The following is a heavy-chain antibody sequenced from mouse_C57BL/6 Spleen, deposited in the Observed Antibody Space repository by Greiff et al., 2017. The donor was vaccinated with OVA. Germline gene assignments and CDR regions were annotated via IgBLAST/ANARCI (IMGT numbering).Heavy chain of an antibody. V-gene: IGHV4-1*01. CDR2: INPDSSTI. CDR3: ARQRYYGSSPAWFAY. J-gene: IGHJ3*01. D-gene: IGHD1-1*01. Sequence: AASGVDFSRYWMSWVRRAPGKGLEWIGEINPDSSTINYAPSLKDKFIISRDNAKNTLYLQMSKVRSEDTALYYCARQRYYGSSPAWFAYWGQGTLVTVSA. CDR1: GVDFSRYW.